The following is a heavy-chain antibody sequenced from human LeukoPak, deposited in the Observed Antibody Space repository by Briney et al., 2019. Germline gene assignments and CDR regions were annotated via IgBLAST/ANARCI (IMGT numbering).Heavy chain of an antibody. CDR3: ARVDRGYCSGGSCQDY. Sequence: GASVKVSCKASGYTFTGYYMHWVRQAAGQGLEWMGWINPNSGGTNYAQKFQGRVTMTRDTSISTAYMELSRLRSDDTAVYYCARVDRGYCSGGSCQDYWGQGTLVTVSS. CDR1: GYTFTGYY. V-gene: IGHV1-2*02. D-gene: IGHD2-15*01. CDR2: INPNSGGT. J-gene: IGHJ4*02.